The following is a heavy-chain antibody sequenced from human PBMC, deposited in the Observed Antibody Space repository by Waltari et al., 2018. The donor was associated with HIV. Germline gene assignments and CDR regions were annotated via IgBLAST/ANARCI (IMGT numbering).Heavy chain of an antibody. CDR1: GFIFRDFA. V-gene: IGHV3-30*01. CDR2: ISMDGSSK. CDR3: AREGIVAAPFDF. D-gene: IGHD2-15*01. Sequence: QVQLVESGGGLVQPGGSLRLSCAASGFIFRDFAIHWVRQAPGKGLEWVAVISMDGSSKYYADSVQGRFTISRDNSKNSLHLHMNSLRSKDTAVYYCAREGIVAAPFDFWGLGTLVTVSS. J-gene: IGHJ4*02.